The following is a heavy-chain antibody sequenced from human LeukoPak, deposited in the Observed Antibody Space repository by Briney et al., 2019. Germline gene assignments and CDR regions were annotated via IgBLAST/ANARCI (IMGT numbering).Heavy chain of an antibody. D-gene: IGHD3-10*02. CDR2: INWNGGST. Sequence: GRSLRLSCAASGFTFDDYAMHWVRQAPGKGLEWVSGINWNGGSTGYADSVKGRFTISRDNAKNSLDLQMNSLRAEDTAVYYCAELGITMIGGVWGKGTTVTISS. CDR3: AELGITMIGGV. CDR1: GFTFDDYA. V-gene: IGHV3-20*04. J-gene: IGHJ6*04.